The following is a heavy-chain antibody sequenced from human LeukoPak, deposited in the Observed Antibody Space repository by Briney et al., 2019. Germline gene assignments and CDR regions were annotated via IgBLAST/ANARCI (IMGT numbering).Heavy chain of an antibody. V-gene: IGHV3-23*01. CDR2: ISGSGGST. D-gene: IGHD1-7*01. CDR3: AGTRRGELRNAFDI. CDR1: GFTLSSYA. J-gene: IGHJ3*02. Sequence: GGSLRLSCAASGFTLSSYAMSWVRQAPGKGLEWVSAISGSGGSTYYADSVKGRFTISRDNSKNTLYLQMNSLRAEDTAVYYCAGTRRGELRNAFDIWGQGTMVTVSS.